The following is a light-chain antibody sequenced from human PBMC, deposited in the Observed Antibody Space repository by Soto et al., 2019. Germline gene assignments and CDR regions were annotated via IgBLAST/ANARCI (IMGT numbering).Light chain of an antibody. V-gene: IGKV3-20*01. CDR3: QHFGGTTFT. J-gene: IGKJ5*01. Sequence: EIVLTRSPATLSLSPGEGATLSCRASQSVSSYIAWYQQRPGQTPSLLIYGASTRATGIPDRFSGSGSGTHFTLTISRLEPGDFAVYYCQHFGGTTFTFGQGTRLEI. CDR2: GAS. CDR1: QSVSSY.